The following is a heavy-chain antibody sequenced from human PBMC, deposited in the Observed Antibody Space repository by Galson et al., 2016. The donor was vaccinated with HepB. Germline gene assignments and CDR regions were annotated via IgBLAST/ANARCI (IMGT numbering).Heavy chain of an antibody. CDR1: GFTFSSFA. CDR3: AKDQRYMESSGWYDFDF. CDR2: ISGSASRT. J-gene: IGHJ4*02. V-gene: IGHV3-23*01. D-gene: IGHD6-19*01. Sequence: SLRLSCAASGFTFSSFAMSWVRQAPGKGLEWVAAISGSASRTYSAGSVKGRFTISRDNSKNTLYLLMNSLRAEDTDIYYCAKDQRYMESSGWYDFDFWGQGTLVIVAS.